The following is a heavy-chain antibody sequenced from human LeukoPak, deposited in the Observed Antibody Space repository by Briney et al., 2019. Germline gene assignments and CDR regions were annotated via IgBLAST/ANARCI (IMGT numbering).Heavy chain of an antibody. CDR2: INAGGTT. J-gene: IGHJ6*02. Sequence: PGGSLRLSCSVSGFTVSSKCMSWVRQAPGKGLEWVSVINAGGTTHYADSVKGRSTISRDNSRNTLWLQMNSLRVEDTAVYYCASAPRYYYYGMDVWGQGTTVTVSS. CDR1: GFTVSSKC. V-gene: IGHV3-66*01. CDR3: ASAPRYYYYGMDV.